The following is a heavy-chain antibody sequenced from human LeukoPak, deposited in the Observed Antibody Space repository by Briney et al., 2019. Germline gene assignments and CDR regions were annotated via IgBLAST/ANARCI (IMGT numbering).Heavy chain of an antibody. V-gene: IGHV3-30-3*02. CDR1: GFTFSTYA. D-gene: IGHD6-19*01. J-gene: IGHJ4*02. CDR3: AKPAISSRGWYYDY. CDR2: IAADGKDK. Sequence: TGGSLRLSCAATGFTFSTYALHWVRQAPGKGLEWVAVIAADGKDKHHADSVKGRFTISRDNSKNTLYLQMNSLRTEDTAVYYCAKPAISSRGWYYDYWGQGTLVTVSS.